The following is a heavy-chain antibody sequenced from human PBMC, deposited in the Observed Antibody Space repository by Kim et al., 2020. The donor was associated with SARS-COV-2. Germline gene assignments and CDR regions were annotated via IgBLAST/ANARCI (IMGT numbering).Heavy chain of an antibody. V-gene: IGHV4-59*13. J-gene: IGHJ4*02. Sequence: SETLSLTCTVSGGSISSYYWSWIRQPPGKGLEWIGYIYYSGSTNYNPSLKSRVTISVDTSKNQFSLKLSSVTAADTAVYYCVRGFEYWGQGTLVTVSS. CDR3: VRGFEY. CDR2: IYYSGST. CDR1: GGSISSYY. D-gene: IGHD3-16*01.